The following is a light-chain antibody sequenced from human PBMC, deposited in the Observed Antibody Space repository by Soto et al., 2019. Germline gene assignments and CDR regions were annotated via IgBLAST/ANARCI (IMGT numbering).Light chain of an antibody. Sequence: QSVLTQPPSASGTPGQRVTISCSGSSSNVGSNTVSWYQQLPGTAPKVLIYSDDQRPSGVPDRFSGSRSGSSASLAISGLHSGDAADYYCASWEDSLNGWVIGGGTKLTVL. CDR3: ASWEDSLNGWV. CDR1: SSNVGSNT. J-gene: IGLJ3*02. V-gene: IGLV1-44*01. CDR2: SDD.